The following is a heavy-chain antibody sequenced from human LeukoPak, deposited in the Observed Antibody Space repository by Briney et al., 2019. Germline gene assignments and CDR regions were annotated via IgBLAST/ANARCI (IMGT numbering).Heavy chain of an antibody. V-gene: IGHV4-59*12. J-gene: IGHJ4*02. CDR3: ARDRAMVRGVIKRDY. Sequence: SETLSLTCTVTGGSISSYYWSWIRQPQGTGMEWIGYIYYSGSTNYNPSLKSRVTISVDTSKTQFSLKLSSVTAADTAVYYCARDRAMVRGVIKRDYWGQGTLVTVSS. D-gene: IGHD3-10*01. CDR1: GGSISSYY. CDR2: IYYSGST.